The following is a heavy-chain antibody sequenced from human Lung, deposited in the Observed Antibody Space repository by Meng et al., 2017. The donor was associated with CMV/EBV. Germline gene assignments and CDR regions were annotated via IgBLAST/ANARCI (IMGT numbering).Heavy chain of an antibody. D-gene: IGHD2/OR15-2a*01. Sequence: QLQVKPWGAGLLKPSETLSLPCAVSGGSFSGYYWSWIRKPPGKGLEWIGEINHSGSTNYNPSLKSRVTISVDTSKNQFSLKLSSVTAADTAVYYCARGFLSFVRVFDYWGQGTLVTVSS. CDR3: ARGFLSFVRVFDY. J-gene: IGHJ4*02. CDR2: INHSGST. V-gene: IGHV4-34*01. CDR1: GGSFSGYY.